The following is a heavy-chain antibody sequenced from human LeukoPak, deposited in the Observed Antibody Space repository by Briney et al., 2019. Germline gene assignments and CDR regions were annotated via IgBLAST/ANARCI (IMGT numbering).Heavy chain of an antibody. J-gene: IGHJ6*03. CDR2: ISAYNGNT. CDR3: ARSVYSSSWYDYYYYYMDV. CDR1: GYTFTSYG. D-gene: IGHD6-13*01. V-gene: IGHV1-18*01. Sequence: GASVKVSCKASGYTFTSYGISWVRQAPGQGLEWMGWISAYNGNTNYAQKLQGRVTVTTDTSTSTAYMELRSLRSDDTAVYYCARSVYSSSWYDYYYYYMDVWGKGTTVTVSS.